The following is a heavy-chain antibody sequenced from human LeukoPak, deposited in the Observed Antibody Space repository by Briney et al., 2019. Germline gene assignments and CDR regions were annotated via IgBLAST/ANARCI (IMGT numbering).Heavy chain of an antibody. J-gene: IGHJ6*03. V-gene: IGHV4-34*01. CDR2: INHSGST. CDR1: GGSFSGYY. Sequence: SETLSLTCAVYGGSFSGYYWSWIRQPPGKGLESIGGINHSGSTNYNPSLKSRVTISVDTSKNQFSLKLSSVTAADTAFYYCASQGHHGKIVGTTLSYFYMDVWGKGTTVTVSS. CDR3: ASQGHHGKIVGTTLSYFYMDV. D-gene: IGHD1-26*01.